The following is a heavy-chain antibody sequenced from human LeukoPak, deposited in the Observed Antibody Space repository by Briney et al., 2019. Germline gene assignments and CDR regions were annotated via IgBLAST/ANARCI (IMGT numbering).Heavy chain of an antibody. Sequence: PSETLSLTCAVSGGSVNNNYWSWIRQPPGKGLEWIGYIYYNGETKYNPSLESRVTMSVDLSVNQFSLRLNSVTDMDTAIYYCARYSRRGDYMLDYWGQGTLVTVSS. V-gene: IGHV4-59*02. J-gene: IGHJ4*02. CDR3: ARYSRRGDYMLDY. D-gene: IGHD4-17*01. CDR1: GGSVNNNY. CDR2: IYYNGET.